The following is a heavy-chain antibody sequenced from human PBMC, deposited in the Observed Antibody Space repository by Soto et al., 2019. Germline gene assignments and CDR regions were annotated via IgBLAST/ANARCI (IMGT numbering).Heavy chain of an antibody. Sequence: QVQLAQSGAEVKKPGASVKVSCKASGYTFTSYGISWVRQAPGQGLEWMGWISAYNGNTNYAQKLQGRVTMTTDTSTSTAYMELRSLRSDDTAVYYCARDRYTPGTYYYDSSGYYISPYWGQGTLVTVSS. CDR1: GYTFTSYG. J-gene: IGHJ4*02. V-gene: IGHV1-18*01. CDR3: ARDRYTPGTYYYDSSGYYISPY. CDR2: ISAYNGNT. D-gene: IGHD3-22*01.